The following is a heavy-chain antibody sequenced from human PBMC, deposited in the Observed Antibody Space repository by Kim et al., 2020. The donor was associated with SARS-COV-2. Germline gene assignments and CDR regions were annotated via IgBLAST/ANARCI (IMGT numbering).Heavy chain of an antibody. V-gene: IGHV4-39*01. J-gene: IGHJ5*02. CDR3: ARWHRWELNFDT. CDR1: GDTITNTNYY. CDR2: IFYSGTT. D-gene: IGHD1-26*01. Sequence: SETLSLTCTVSGDTITNTNYYWAWIRQPPGKGLEWTGTIFYSGTTYYNPSLQSRVTISVDTSKNQFALRLRSVTDGETAVYYCARWHRWELNFDTWGQGT.